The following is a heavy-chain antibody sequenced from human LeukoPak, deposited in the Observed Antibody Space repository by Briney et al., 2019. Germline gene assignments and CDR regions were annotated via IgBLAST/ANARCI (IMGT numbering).Heavy chain of an antibody. V-gene: IGHV4-39*02. CDR2: ISSSGNT. CDR1: GGSTSSGNYY. J-gene: IGHJ4*02. CDR3: ARLGAGPTYYDFWSGYSSFYFDY. D-gene: IGHD3-3*01. Sequence: PSETLSLTCTVSGGSTSSGNYYWGWIRQPPGKGLEWIGGISSSGNTYYNPTLKSRITISIDTSKNHFSLKLSSVSAADTAVYYCARLGAGPTYYDFWSGYSSFYFDYWGQGTLVTVSS.